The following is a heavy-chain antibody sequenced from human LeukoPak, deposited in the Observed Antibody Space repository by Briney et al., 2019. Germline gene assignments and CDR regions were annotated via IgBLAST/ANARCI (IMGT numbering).Heavy chain of an antibody. V-gene: IGHV3-23*01. CDR2: LGRSGEYK. CDR3: AKASWVSSADAVL. CDR1: GFRFTDYS. Sequence: PGGSLRLSCAASGFRFTDYSMSWVRQAPGKGLEWVAGLGRSGEYKYYADSVKGRFTLSRDESRNTVYLQMNNLRVEDTAVYFCAKASWVSSADAVLWGQGTLVTVSS. J-gene: IGHJ4*02. D-gene: IGHD3-16*01.